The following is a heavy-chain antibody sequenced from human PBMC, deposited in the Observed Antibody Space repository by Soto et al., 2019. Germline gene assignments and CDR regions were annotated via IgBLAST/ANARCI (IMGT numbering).Heavy chain of an antibody. CDR3: TRDMLKRPLVGFQDHWFDP. Sequence: QVLLVQSGAEIKKPGASVQVSCKASGYSFTSYGINWVRQAPGQGLEWMGWISAKHGNTHYAQKLQGRVTMTTDTSTSTAHMELRSLTSDDPAVYYCTRDMLKRPLVGFQDHWFDPWGQGTLVTVSS. J-gene: IGHJ5*01. CDR2: ISAKHGNT. V-gene: IGHV1-18*01. D-gene: IGHD3-10*02. CDR1: GYSFTSYG.